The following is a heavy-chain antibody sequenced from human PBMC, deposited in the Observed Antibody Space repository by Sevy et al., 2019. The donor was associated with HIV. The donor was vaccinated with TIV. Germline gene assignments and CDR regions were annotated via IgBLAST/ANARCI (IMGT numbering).Heavy chain of an antibody. J-gene: IGHJ4*02. CDR2: ISGSSSDI. D-gene: IGHD3-10*01. V-gene: IGHV3-21*01. Sequence: GGSLRLSCAASGFTFSTYSMNWVRQAPGKGLEWVSSISGSSSDIFYADSVKGRFTISRDNAKNSLYLQMNSLRAEETAVYYCARDGLAYGSGIPDYWGQGTLVTVSS. CDR1: GFTFSTYS. CDR3: ARDGLAYGSGIPDY.